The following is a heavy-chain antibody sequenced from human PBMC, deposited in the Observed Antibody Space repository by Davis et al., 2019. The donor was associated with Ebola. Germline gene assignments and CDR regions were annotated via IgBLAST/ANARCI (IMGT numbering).Heavy chain of an antibody. Sequence: GESLKISCAASGFTFSSYAMHWVRQAPGKGLEYVSAISSNGGSTYYADSVKGRFTISRDNSKNTLYLQMSSLRAEDTAVYYCARSGNYVRYYYYGMDVWGQGTTVTVSS. D-gene: IGHD4-11*01. CDR2: ISSNGGST. CDR1: GFTFSSYA. CDR3: ARSGNYVRYYYYGMDV. V-gene: IGHV3-64D*08. J-gene: IGHJ6*02.